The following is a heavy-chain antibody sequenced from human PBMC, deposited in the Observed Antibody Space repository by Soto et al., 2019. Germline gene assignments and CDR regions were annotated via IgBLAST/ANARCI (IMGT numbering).Heavy chain of an antibody. CDR1: GFTFSNYA. Sequence: GGSLRLSCAASGFTFSNYAMTWVRQAPGKGLDWVSAISGSGGTIYHADSVKGRFTISRDNSKNALYLQMNSLGAEDTAVYYCAKDLAADCGEHDYWGQGTLVTVSS. J-gene: IGHJ4*02. CDR2: ISGSGGTI. V-gene: IGHV3-23*01. D-gene: IGHD4-17*01. CDR3: AKDLAADCGEHDY.